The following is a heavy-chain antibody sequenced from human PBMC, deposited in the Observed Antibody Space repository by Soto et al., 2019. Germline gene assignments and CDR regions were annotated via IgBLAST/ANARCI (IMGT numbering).Heavy chain of an antibody. CDR2: INVDNGET. CDR3: AKWISGGYSDWFDP. CDR1: GYNFMRYG. J-gene: IGHJ5*02. D-gene: IGHD1-26*01. Sequence: QVQLVQSGAEVKKPGASVKVSCKASGYNFMRYGFTWVRQAPGQGLEWMGWINVDNGETKYPQKIQGRVTMTTDTPTSTVEMELRGLTSDDRAVYYCAKWISGGYSDWFDPGGHGTLVTVSS. V-gene: IGHV1-18*04.